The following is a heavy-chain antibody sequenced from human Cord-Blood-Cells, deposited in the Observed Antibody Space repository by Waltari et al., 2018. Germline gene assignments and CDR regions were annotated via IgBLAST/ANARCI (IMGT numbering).Heavy chain of an antibody. CDR2: ILPIFGTA. D-gene: IGHD3-22*01. CDR1: GGTFSSYA. Sequence: QVHLVQSGAEVKKPGSSVKVSCKASGGTFSSYAISWVRQAPGQGLEWMGGILPIFGTANYAQKFQGRVTITADKSTSTAYMELSSLRSEDTAVYYCARALYYYDSSGYFDYWGQGTLVTVSS. V-gene: IGHV1-69*06. J-gene: IGHJ4*02. CDR3: ARALYYYDSSGYFDY.